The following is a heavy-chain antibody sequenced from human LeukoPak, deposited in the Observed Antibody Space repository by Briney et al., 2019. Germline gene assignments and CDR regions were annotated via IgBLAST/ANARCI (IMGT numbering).Heavy chain of an antibody. V-gene: IGHV4-39*01. Sequence: SETLSLTCTVSGGSISSSSYFWGWIRQPPGKGLEWFGRIYYSGSTYYNPSLKRRVTISVDTSKNQFSLKLTSVTASDTAVYYCARHPFGGFYYFDYWGQGTLVTVSS. CDR2: IYYSGST. D-gene: IGHD3-10*01. CDR3: ARHPFGGFYYFDY. J-gene: IGHJ4*02. CDR1: GGSISSSSYF.